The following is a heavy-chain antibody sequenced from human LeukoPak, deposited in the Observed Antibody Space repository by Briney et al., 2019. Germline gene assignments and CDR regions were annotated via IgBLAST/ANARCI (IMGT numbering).Heavy chain of an antibody. Sequence: PGGSLRLSCAASGFTFSSYGMHWVRQAPGKGLGWVAFIRYDGSGKYYADSVKGRFTISRDNSKSTLYLQMNSLRAEDTAVYYCAKGSKAVVFTRDHYMDVWGKGTTVTFSS. CDR3: AKGSKAVVFTRDHYMDV. D-gene: IGHD3-22*01. CDR1: GFTFSSYG. V-gene: IGHV3-30*02. CDR2: IRYDGSGK. J-gene: IGHJ6*03.